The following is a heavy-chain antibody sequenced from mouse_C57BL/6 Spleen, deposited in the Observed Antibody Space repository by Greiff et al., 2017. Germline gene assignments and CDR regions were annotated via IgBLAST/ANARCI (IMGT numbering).Heavy chain of an antibody. Sequence: QVQLQQSGPELVKPGASVKISCKASGYAFSSSWMNWVKQRPGKGLEWIGRIYPGDGDTNYNGKFKGKATLTADKSSSTAYMQLSSLTSEDSAVYFCARYHYYGSSPYFDYWGQGTTLTVSS. D-gene: IGHD1-1*01. J-gene: IGHJ2*01. CDR1: GYAFSSSW. CDR3: ARYHYYGSSPYFDY. CDR2: IYPGDGDT. V-gene: IGHV1-82*01.